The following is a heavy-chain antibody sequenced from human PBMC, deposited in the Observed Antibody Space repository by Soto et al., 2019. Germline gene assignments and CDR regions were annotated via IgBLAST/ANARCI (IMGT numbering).Heavy chain of an antibody. CDR1: GFTFSSYS. V-gene: IGHV3-21*01. J-gene: IGHJ6*02. D-gene: IGHD2-21*01. Sequence: EVQLVESGGGLVKPGGSLRLSCAASGFTFSSYSMNWVRQAPGKGLEWVSSISSSSSYIYYADSVKGRFTISRDNAKNSLYLQMNSLRAEDTAVYYCARVNTTNRGWWGSSYYYGMDVWGQGTTVTVSS. CDR2: ISSSSSYI. CDR3: ARVNTTNRGWWGSSYYYGMDV.